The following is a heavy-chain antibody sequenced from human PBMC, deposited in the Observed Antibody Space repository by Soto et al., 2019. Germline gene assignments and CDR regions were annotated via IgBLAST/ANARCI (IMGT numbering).Heavy chain of an antibody. CDR1: GYTFTRYY. CDR2: LNPDIGTT. Sequence: VQLVESGTEVEKPGASVKVSCKASGYTFTRYYMHWVRQAPGEGLEWMGVLNPDIGTTRYAEKFQGRVTMARDTSTSTVYMELSSLTSEDTAVYFCAKDEFEGGTTTGQFAGGMDVWGQGTTVTVSS. D-gene: IGHD1-26*01. CDR3: AKDEFEGGTTTGQFAGGMDV. J-gene: IGHJ6*02. V-gene: IGHV1-46*01.